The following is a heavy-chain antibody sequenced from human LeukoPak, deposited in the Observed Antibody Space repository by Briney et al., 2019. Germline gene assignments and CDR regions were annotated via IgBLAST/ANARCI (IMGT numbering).Heavy chain of an antibody. D-gene: IGHD3-3*01. J-gene: IGHJ4*02. CDR3: ARDSSDFWSGLDY. Sequence: WASVKVSCKASGYTFTSYAVHWVRQAPGQRLEWMGWINAGNGNTKYSQKFQGRVTITRDTSASTAYMELSSLRSEDTAVYYCARDSSDFWSGLDYWGQGTLVTVSS. V-gene: IGHV1-3*01. CDR2: INAGNGNT. CDR1: GYTFTSYA.